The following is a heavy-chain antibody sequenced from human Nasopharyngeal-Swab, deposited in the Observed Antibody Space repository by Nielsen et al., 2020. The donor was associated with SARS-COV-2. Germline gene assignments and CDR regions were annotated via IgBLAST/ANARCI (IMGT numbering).Heavy chain of an antibody. CDR2: ISFDGSKK. Sequence: GGSLRLSCAASGFTFNSHGMHWVRQAPGKGLEWVAVISFDGSKKYYADSVKGRFTISRDSSKNTLYLQMNSLRAEDTAVYYCAREVPHYYDSSGYSDWGQGTLVTVSS. CDR1: GFTFNSHG. D-gene: IGHD3-22*01. CDR3: AREVPHYYDSSGYSD. V-gene: IGHV3-30*03. J-gene: IGHJ4*02.